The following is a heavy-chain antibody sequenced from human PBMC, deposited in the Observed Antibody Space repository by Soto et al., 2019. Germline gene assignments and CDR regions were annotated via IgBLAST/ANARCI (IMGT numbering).Heavy chain of an antibody. Sequence: EVQLLESGGGLVQRGGSLRLSCAASGFTFSNYPMSWVRQAPGKGLEWVSVISGSGAFYADSVKGRFTISRDHSKNTLSLQMTSLRGDDTAVYYCAKDSWGGTVSVWSHDSWGQGTLVTVSS. D-gene: IGHD6-19*01. CDR2: ISGSGA. CDR1: GFTFSNYP. CDR3: AKDSWGGTVSVWSHDS. V-gene: IGHV3-23*01. J-gene: IGHJ4*02.